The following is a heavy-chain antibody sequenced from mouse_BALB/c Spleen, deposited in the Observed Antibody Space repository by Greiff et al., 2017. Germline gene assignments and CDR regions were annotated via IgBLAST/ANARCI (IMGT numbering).Heavy chain of an antibody. V-gene: IGHV5-4*02. Sequence: EVMLVESGGGLVKPGGSLKLSCAASGFTFSDYYMYWVRQTPEKRLEWVATISDGGSYTYYPDSVKGRFTISRDNAKNNLYLQMSSLKSEDTAMYYCARGDDYEGGFAYWGQGTLVTVSA. D-gene: IGHD2-4*01. CDR1: GFTFSDYY. J-gene: IGHJ3*01. CDR3: ARGDDYEGGFAY. CDR2: ISDGGSYT.